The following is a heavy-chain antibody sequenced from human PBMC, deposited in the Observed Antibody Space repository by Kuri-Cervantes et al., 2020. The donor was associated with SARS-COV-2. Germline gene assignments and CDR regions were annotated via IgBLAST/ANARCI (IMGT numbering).Heavy chain of an antibody. V-gene: IGHV1-18*01. Sequence: ASVKVSCKASGYTFTSYGISWVRQAPGQGLEWMGWISAYNGNTNYAQKLQGRVTMTTDTSTSTAYVELRSLRSDDTAVYYCARDTPRSDIGGRIAVAFDYWGQGTLVTVSS. CDR1: GYTFTSYG. J-gene: IGHJ4*02. D-gene: IGHD6-19*01. CDR2: ISAYNGNT. CDR3: ARDTPRSDIGGRIAVAFDY.